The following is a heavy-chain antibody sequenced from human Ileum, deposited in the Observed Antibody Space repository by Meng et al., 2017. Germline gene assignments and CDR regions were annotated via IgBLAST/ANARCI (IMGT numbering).Heavy chain of an antibody. Sequence: VERVGSGGGVVQPGGSLGTSCVASGFTFSSYWRHWVRQAPGKGLVWRSRINHDGRGTHYADAVKGRFTISRDNSKNTLYLQINSLRAEDTGVYYCGPESTGDDWGQGTLVTVSS. CDR1: GFTFSSYW. CDR3: GPESTGDD. J-gene: IGHJ4*02. CDR2: INHDGRGT. D-gene: IGHD2-2*01. V-gene: IGHV3-74*01.